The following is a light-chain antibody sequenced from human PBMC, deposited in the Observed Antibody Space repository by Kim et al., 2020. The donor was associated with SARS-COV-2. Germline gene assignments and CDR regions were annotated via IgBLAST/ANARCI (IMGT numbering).Light chain of an antibody. V-gene: IGLV3-19*01. CDR2: DKN. CDR1: SLRQDY. Sequence: ALGQTVRITWQGESLRQDYASWYQQKTRQAPVLVIYDKNNRPSGIPDRFSGSNSGDTSSLTITGAQAEDEADYYCSCRDSSGNHVIFGGGTQLTVL. CDR3: SCRDSSGNHVI. J-gene: IGLJ2*01.